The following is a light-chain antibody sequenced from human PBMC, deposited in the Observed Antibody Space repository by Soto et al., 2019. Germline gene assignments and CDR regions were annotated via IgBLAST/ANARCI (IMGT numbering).Light chain of an antibody. V-gene: IGKV1-5*03. CDR3: QQYTGYPLT. J-gene: IGKJ4*01. CDR1: QSISSR. CDR2: KAS. Sequence: DIQMTQSPSTLSASVGDRVIITCRASQSISSRLAWHQQKPGKAPKLLIYKASSLESGVPSRFSGSGSGTEFTLTISILQPDDFATYYCQQYTGYPLTFGGGTKVEIK.